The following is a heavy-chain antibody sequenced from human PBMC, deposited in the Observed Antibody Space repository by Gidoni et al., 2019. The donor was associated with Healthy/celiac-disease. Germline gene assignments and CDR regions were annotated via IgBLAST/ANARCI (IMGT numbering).Heavy chain of an antibody. V-gene: IGHV3-49*05. CDR3: TRDLNGDYVDY. Sequence: EVQLVESGGGLVKPGRSLRHSCTAAGFTFGDYAMSWFRQAPGKGLEWVGFIRSKAYGGTTEYAASVKGRFTISRDDSKSIAYLQMNSLKTEDTAVYYCTRDLNGDYVDYWGQGTLVTVSS. D-gene: IGHD4-17*01. J-gene: IGHJ4*02. CDR2: IRSKAYGGTT. CDR1: GFTFGDYA.